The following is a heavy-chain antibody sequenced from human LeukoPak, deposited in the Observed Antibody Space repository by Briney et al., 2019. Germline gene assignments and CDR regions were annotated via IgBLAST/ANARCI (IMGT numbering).Heavy chain of an antibody. D-gene: IGHD1-26*01. CDR1: GGSVSSGSYY. CDR2: IYYSGST. V-gene: IGHV4-61*01. J-gene: IGHJ3*02. CDR3: ARILEGSGAAFDI. Sequence: PSETLSLTCTVSGGSVSSGSYYWSWIRQPPGKGLEWIGYIYYSGSTNYNPSLKSRVTISLDTSKNQFSLKLNSVTAADTAFYYCARILEGSGAAFDIWGQGTMVTVSS.